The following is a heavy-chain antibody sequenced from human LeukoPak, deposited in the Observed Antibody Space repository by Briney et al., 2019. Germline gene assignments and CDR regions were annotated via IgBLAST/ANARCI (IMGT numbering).Heavy chain of an antibody. Sequence: PSETLSLTCAVYGGSFSGYYWSWIRQPPGKGLEWIGEINHSGSTNYNPSLKSRVTISVDTSKNQFSLKLSSVTAADTAVYYCARSVLRYYGSGKNWFDPWGQGTLVTVSS. CDR3: ARSVLRYYGSGKNWFDP. V-gene: IGHV4-34*01. J-gene: IGHJ5*02. D-gene: IGHD3-10*01. CDR1: GGSFSGYY. CDR2: INHSGST.